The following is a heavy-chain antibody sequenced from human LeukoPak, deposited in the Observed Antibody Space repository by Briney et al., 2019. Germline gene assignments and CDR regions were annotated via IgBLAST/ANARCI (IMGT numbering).Heavy chain of an antibody. V-gene: IGHV3-7*01. CDR1: GFTFSNSW. D-gene: IGHD6-19*01. CDR3: ARDRGYNSLDY. CDR2: IKEDGSVK. Sequence: GGSLRLSCAASGFTFSNSWITWVRQAPGKGPEWVANIKEDGSVKNYVDSVRGRFTTSRDNAKNSVYLQMTSLRVEDTAVYYCARDRGYNSLDYWGQGTLVTVPS. J-gene: IGHJ4*02.